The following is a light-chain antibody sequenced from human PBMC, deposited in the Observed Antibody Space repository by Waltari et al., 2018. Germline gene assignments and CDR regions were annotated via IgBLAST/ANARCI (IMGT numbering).Light chain of an antibody. CDR2: AAS. CDR1: QTVSDY. J-gene: IGKJ2*01. V-gene: IGKV1-39*01. CDR3: QQSYTMGYT. Sequence: DIVMTQSPSSLSASVGDRVTITCRASQTVSDYLNWYQKQPGKAPKLLIYAASRLQRGVPSRFSGSGSGTDFTLSISSLQPEDFATYYCQQSYTMGYTFGQGTKLEIK.